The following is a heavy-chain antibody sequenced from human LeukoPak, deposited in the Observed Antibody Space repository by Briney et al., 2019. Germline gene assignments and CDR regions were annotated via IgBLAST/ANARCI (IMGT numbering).Heavy chain of an antibody. J-gene: IGHJ4*02. CDR2: IKSKTDGGTT. CDR3: TTDVDYGDYTTHHLDY. Sequence: PGGSLRLSCAASGFTFSNAWMSWVRQAPGKGLEWVGRIKSKTDGGTTDYAAPVKGRFTTPRDDSKNTLYLQMNSLKTEDTAVYYCTTDVDYGDYTTHHLDYWGQGTLVTVSS. V-gene: IGHV3-15*01. CDR1: GFTFSNAW. D-gene: IGHD4-17*01.